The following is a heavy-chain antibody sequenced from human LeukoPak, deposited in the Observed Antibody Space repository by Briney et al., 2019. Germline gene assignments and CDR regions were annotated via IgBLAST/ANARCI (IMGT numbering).Heavy chain of an antibody. CDR1: GFTFSSYE. D-gene: IGHD5-18*01. J-gene: IGHJ2*01. Sequence: GGSLRLSCAASGFTFSSYEMNWVRQAPGKGLEWVSYISSSGSTIYYADSVKGRFTISRDNAKNSLYLQMNSLRAEDTAVYYCARDAGIQLWLRWTQDYWYFDLWGRGTLVTVSS. V-gene: IGHV3-48*03. CDR3: ARDAGIQLWLRWTQDYWYFDL. CDR2: ISSSGSTI.